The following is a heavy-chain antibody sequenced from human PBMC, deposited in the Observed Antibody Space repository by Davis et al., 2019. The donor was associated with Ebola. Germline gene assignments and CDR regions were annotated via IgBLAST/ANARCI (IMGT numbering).Heavy chain of an antibody. V-gene: IGHV1-18*01. D-gene: IGHD4-17*01. CDR2: INTSNGNR. J-gene: IGHJ6*02. Sequence: ASVKVSCKASGYAFTSYGIGWVRQAPGQGLEWMGWINTSNGNRNYAQKVQGRVTLTTDTSTSTAYMELRSLRSDDTAMYYCARATVTTPYYYGMDVWGQGTTVTVSS. CDR3: ARATVTTPYYYGMDV. CDR1: GYAFTSYG.